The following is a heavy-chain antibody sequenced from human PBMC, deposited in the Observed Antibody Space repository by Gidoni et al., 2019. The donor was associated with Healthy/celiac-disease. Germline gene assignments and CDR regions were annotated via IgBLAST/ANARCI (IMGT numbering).Heavy chain of an antibody. D-gene: IGHD3-22*01. V-gene: IGHV4-59*01. J-gene: IGHJ3*02. Sequence: QVQLQESGPGLVKPSETLSLTCTVSVGSISSYYWSWIRQPPGKGLEWIGYIYYSGSTNYNPSLKSRVTISVDTSKNQLSLKLSSVTAADTAVYYCARLYYYDSSGYSFDAFDIWGQGTMVTVSS. CDR2: IYYSGST. CDR1: VGSISSYY. CDR3: ARLYYYDSSGYSFDAFDI.